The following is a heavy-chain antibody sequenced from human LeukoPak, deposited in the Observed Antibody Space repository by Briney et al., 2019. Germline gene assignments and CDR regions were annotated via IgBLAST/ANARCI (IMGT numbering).Heavy chain of an antibody. CDR3: ARGGYSYGYIQDY. D-gene: IGHD5-18*01. J-gene: IGHJ4*02. Sequence: SVKVSCKASGGTFSSYAISWVRQAPGQGLEWMGGIIPIFGTANYAQKFQGRVTITADESTSTAYMELSSLRSEDTAVYYCARGGYSYGYIQDYWGQGTLVTVSS. V-gene: IGHV1-69*13. CDR1: GGTFSSYA. CDR2: IIPIFGTA.